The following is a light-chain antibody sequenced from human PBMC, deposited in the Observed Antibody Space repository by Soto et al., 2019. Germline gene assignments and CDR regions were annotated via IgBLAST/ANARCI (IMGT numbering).Light chain of an antibody. CDR1: SSDVGYYDY. J-gene: IGLJ1*01. Sequence: QSVLTQPPSASGFPGQSVTISCTGTSSDVGYYDYVSWHQQHPGKAPKLVIYEVTKRPSGVPDRVSASKSGNTASLTVSGLRAEDEADYYCSSYAGSNNFVFGSGTMVTVL. CDR2: EVT. CDR3: SSYAGSNNFV. V-gene: IGLV2-8*01.